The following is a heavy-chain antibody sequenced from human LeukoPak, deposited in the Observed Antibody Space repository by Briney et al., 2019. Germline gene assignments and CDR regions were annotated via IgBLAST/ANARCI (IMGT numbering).Heavy chain of an antibody. CDR2: IKQDGSEK. CDR1: GFTFSSYW. J-gene: IGHJ4*02. CDR3: ARDGWATSDY. Sequence: GGSLRLSCAASGFTFSSYWMSWVRQAPGQGLEWVAKIKQDGSEKYYVDSVKGRFAIPRANAKTSLYLQMNSLRAEDTAVYYCARDGWATSDYWGQGNLVTVSS. D-gene: IGHD3-10*01. V-gene: IGHV3-7*01.